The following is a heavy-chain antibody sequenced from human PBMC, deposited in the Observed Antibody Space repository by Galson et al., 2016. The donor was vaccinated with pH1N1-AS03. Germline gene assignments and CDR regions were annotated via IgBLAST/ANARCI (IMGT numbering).Heavy chain of an antibody. Sequence: SLRLSCAASGFTFRSYYMSWIRQAPGKGLEWVSYMNAGSNYREYADYVKGRFTVSRDNAKSSLYLQMNSLRAEDTAVYYCARLQRNNIHPDSFFDYWGQGTLVAVSS. D-gene: IGHD1/OR15-1a*01. J-gene: IGHJ4*02. CDR3: ARLQRNNIHPDSFFDY. CDR1: GFTFRSYY. V-gene: IGHV3-11*06. CDR2: MNAGSNYR.